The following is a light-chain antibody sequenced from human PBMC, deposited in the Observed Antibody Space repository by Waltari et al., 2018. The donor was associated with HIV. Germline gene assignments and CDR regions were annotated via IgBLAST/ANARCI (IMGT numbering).Light chain of an antibody. Sequence: ELVIMQSPATLSFSPGERATLSCRARQTVTSNLAWYQQKPGQAPRLLIYGASTRATGIPARFSGGGSGTEFTLTIRSLQSEDFAVYYCQQYNNWPPTFGQGTKVEIK. CDR2: GAS. V-gene: IGKV3-15*01. J-gene: IGKJ1*01. CDR1: QTVTSN. CDR3: QQYNNWPPT.